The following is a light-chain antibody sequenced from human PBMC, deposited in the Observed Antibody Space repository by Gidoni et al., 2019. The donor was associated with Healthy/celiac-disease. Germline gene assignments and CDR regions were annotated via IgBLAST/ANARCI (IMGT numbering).Light chain of an antibody. J-gene: IGKJ1*01. CDR3: QQYYSTRT. CDR2: WAS. V-gene: IGKV4-1*01. CDR1: QGVVYSANNNNY. Sequence: DIVLTQSPDSLAVSLGESATINRKSSQGVVYSANNNNYLAWYQQKPGQPPKLLIYWASTREAGVPDRFSGIGSGTDFTRTISSLQAEDVAVYYCQQYYSTRTFGQGTKVEIK.